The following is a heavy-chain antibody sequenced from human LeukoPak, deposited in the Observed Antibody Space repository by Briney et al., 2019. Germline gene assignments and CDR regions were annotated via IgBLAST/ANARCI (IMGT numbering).Heavy chain of an antibody. Sequence: GGSLRLSCAVSGFTFTSNGMNWVRQAPGKGLEWVSTIIGHGDDTYYADSVEGRFIISRDNSDDILYLQMNSLRAEDTAIYYCAKEGLYRHCSGGDCYEGRVIDYWGQGTLVTVSS. V-gene: IGHV3-23*01. CDR3: AKEGLYRHCSGGDCYEGRVIDY. D-gene: IGHD2-15*01. CDR1: GFTFTSNG. CDR2: IIGHGDDT. J-gene: IGHJ4*02.